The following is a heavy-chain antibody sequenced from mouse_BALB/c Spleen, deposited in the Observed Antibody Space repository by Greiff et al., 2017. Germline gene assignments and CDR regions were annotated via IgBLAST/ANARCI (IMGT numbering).Heavy chain of an antibody. Sequence: QVQLKESGPGLVAPSQSLSITCTVSGFSLTGYGVNWVRQPPGKGLEWLGMIWGDGSTDYNSALKSRLSISKDNSKSQVFLKMNSLQTDDTARYYCARAYGNYYFDYWGQGTTHTVSS. CDR2: IWGDGST. CDR1: GFSLTGYG. V-gene: IGHV2-6-7*01. D-gene: IGHD2-1*01. J-gene: IGHJ2*01. CDR3: ARAYGNYYFDY.